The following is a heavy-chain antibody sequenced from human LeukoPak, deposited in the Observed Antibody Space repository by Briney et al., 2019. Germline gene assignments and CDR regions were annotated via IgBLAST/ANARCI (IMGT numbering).Heavy chain of an antibody. CDR2: ISDRGKTT. V-gene: IGHV3-48*03. CDR1: GFTFSRFE. D-gene: IGHD3-16*01. CDR3: AKGDSTGGGDYA. Sequence: GGSLRLSCAASGFTFSRFELHWVRQAPGKGLEWISYISDRGKTTFYADSVKGRFTISRDNAQNSLHLQMNSLRPEDAATYYCAKGDSTGGGDYAWGQGTLVTVSS. J-gene: IGHJ5*02.